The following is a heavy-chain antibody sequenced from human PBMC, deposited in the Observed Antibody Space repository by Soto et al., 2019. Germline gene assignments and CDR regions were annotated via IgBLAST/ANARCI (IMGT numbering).Heavy chain of an antibody. Sequence: PVGSLRLSCAASGFTFSSYGMHWVRQAPGKGLEWVAVISYDGSNKYYADSVKGRFTISRDNSKNTLYLQMNSLRAEDTAVYYCAKDRGYGLVDTVYYYYYGMDVWGQGTTVTVSS. CDR1: GFTFSSYG. D-gene: IGHD5-18*01. CDR2: ISYDGSNK. J-gene: IGHJ6*02. V-gene: IGHV3-30*18. CDR3: AKDRGYGLVDTVYYYYYGMDV.